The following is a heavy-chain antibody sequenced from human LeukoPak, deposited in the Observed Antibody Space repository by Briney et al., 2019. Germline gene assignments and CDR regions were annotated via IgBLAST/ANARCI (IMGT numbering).Heavy chain of an antibody. Sequence: GGSLRLSCAASGFTFYDYAMHWVRQAPGKGLEWVSLISGDGGSTYYADSVKGRFTISRDNSKNSLYLQMNSLRTEDTALYYCAKDNGDHPENAFDIWGQGTMVTVSS. CDR1: GFTFYDYA. V-gene: IGHV3-43*02. D-gene: IGHD4-17*01. CDR3: AKDNGDHPENAFDI. J-gene: IGHJ3*02. CDR2: ISGDGGST.